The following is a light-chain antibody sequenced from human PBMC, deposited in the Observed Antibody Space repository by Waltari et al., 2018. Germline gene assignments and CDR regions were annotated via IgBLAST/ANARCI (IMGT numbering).Light chain of an antibody. CDR3: AAWDDSLNGLV. CDR2: TNN. Sequence: QSVLTQPPSASGTPGQRVTISCSGSRSNIRTNPVNWYKQFPGTAPKLLIYTNNERPSGVPDRFAGSRSGTSASLAISGLQSEDEADYYCAAWDDSLNGLVFGGGTKLTVL. V-gene: IGLV1-44*01. J-gene: IGLJ2*01. CDR1: RSNIRTNP.